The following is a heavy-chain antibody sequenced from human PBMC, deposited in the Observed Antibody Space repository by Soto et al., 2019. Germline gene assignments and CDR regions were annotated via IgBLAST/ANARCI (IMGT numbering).Heavy chain of an antibody. D-gene: IGHD2-21*02. CDR2: IGASGDIT. J-gene: IGHJ4*02. CDR3: AKDDFTDRGDDYFDY. Sequence: PGGSLRLSCAASGFTFSSYWTSWVRQAPGKGLEWVAGIGASGDITWYADSVKGRLSISRDNSKNTLYLQLNSLRFEDTAVYYCAKDDFTDRGDDYFDYWGPGTLVTVSS. CDR1: GFTFSSYW. V-gene: IGHV3-23*01.